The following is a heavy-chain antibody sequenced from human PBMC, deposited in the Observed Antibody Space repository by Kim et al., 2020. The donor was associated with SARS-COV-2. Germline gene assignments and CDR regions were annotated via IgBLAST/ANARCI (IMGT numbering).Heavy chain of an antibody. CDR3: AKFTSSWYGDYYYYGMDV. D-gene: IGHD6-13*01. Sequence: GGSLRLSYAASGFTFSSYGMHWVRQAPGKGLEWVAVIWYDGSYKYYADSVKGRFTISRDNSKNTLYLQMNSLRGEDTAMYYCAKFTSSWYGDYYYYGMDVWGQGTTVTVSS. J-gene: IGHJ6*02. CDR2: IWYDGSYK. CDR1: GFTFSSYG. V-gene: IGHV3-33*06.